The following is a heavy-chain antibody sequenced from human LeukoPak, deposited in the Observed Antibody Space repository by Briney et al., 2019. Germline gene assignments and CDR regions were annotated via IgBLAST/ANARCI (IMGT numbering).Heavy chain of an antibody. D-gene: IGHD6-19*01. J-gene: IGHJ6*02. CDR1: GFTFSNAW. V-gene: IGHV3-15*01. CDR2: IKSKTDGGTT. Sequence: GGSLRLSCAASGFTFSNAWMSWVRQAAGKGLEGVGRIKSKTDGGTTDYAAPVKGRFTISRDDSKNTLYLQMNSLKTEDTAVYYCTTFPRHIAVAGREGYYYYYYGMDVWGQGTTVTVSS. CDR3: TTFPRHIAVAGREGYYYYYYGMDV.